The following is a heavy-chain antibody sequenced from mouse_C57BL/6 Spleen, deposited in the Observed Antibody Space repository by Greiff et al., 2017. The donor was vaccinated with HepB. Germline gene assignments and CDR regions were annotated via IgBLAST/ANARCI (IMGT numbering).Heavy chain of an antibody. CDR3: ARSGYYYGYYYAMDY. CDR1: GYTFTDYY. CDR2: INPNNGGT. D-gene: IGHD1-1*01. J-gene: IGHJ4*01. Sequence: EVKLQQSGPELVKPGASVKISCKASGYTFTDYYMNWVKQSHGKSLEWIGDINPNNGGTSYNQKFKGKATLTVDKSSSTSYMELRSLTSEDSAVYYCARSGYYYGYYYAMDYWGQGTSVTVSS. V-gene: IGHV1-26*01.